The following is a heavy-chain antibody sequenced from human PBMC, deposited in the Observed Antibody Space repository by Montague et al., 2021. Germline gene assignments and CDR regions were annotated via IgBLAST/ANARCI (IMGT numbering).Heavy chain of an antibody. CDR3: ARRGGTMVRGVKGYMDV. CDR1: GGSFSGYY. Sequence: SETLSLTCAVYGGSFSGYYWSWIRQPPGKGLEWIGEINHSGSTNYNPSLKSLVTISVDTSKNQFSLKLSSVTAADTAVYYCARRGGTMVRGVKGYMDVWGKGTTVTVSS. V-gene: IGHV4-34*01. D-gene: IGHD3-10*01. CDR2: INHSGST. J-gene: IGHJ6*03.